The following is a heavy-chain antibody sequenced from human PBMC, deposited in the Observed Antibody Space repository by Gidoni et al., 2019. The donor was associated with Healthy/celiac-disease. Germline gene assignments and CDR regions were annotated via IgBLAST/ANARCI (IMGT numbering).Heavy chain of an antibody. Sequence: QVQLQQWGAGLLKPSETLSLTCAVYGGSFSGYYWNWIRQPQGKGLEWIGEINHSGSTNYNPSHKSRVTISVDTSKNQFSLKLRSVTAADTAVYYCARGRIRIAVAGTVDYWGQGTLVTVSS. D-gene: IGHD6-13*01. CDR2: INHSGST. CDR3: ARGRIRIAVAGTVDY. V-gene: IGHV4-34*01. CDR1: GGSFSGYY. J-gene: IGHJ4*02.